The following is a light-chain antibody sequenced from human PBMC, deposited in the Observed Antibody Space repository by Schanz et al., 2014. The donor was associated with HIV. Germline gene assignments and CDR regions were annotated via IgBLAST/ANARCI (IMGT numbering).Light chain of an antibody. CDR2: ATS. CDR1: QRLSSSY. J-gene: IGKJ1*01. V-gene: IGKV3-20*01. Sequence: EIVLTQSPGSLSLSPGGRATLSCGASQRLSSSYLAWYQQKRDQPPRLVIYATSTRAAGIPDRFSGTGSGTEFTLNISSLEPEDFATYYCKQYNSYRTFGQGTKVEIK. CDR3: KQYNSYRT.